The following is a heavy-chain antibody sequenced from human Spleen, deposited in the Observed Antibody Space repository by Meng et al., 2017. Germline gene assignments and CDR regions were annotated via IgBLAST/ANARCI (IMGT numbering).Heavy chain of an antibody. J-gene: IGHJ5*02. V-gene: IGHV4-31*01. CDR2: FYYSGST. CDR1: GGSISSGGYY. D-gene: IGHD5-18*01. CDR3: ARDLSGYGWFDP. Sequence: QVQLQESGPGLVKPSQTLSLTCTVSGGSISSGGYYWSWIRQHPGKGLEWIGYFYYSGSTYYNPSLKSLVTISLDTSKNQFSLKLSSVTVADTAVYYCARDLSGYGWFDPWGQGTLVTVSS.